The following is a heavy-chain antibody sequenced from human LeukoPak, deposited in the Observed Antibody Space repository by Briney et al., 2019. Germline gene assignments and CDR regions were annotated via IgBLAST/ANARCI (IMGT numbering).Heavy chain of an antibody. CDR2: INHSGST. D-gene: IGHD6-6*01. CDR1: GGSFSGYY. V-gene: IGHV4-34*01. CDR3: ARRCPYSSSVSYYYYYYMDV. Sequence: SETLSLTCAVYGGSFSGYYWSWIRQPPGKGLEWIGEINHSGSTNYNPSLKSRVTISVDTSKNQFSLKLSSVTAADTAVYYCARRCPYSSSVSYYYYYYMDVWGKGTTVTVS. J-gene: IGHJ6*03.